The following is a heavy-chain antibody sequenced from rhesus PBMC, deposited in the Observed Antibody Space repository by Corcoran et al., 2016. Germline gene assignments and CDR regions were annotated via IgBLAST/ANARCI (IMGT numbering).Heavy chain of an antibody. Sequence: EVQLVQSGAEVKKPGASVKISCKASGYTFTDYYLHWVRQAPGKGLGWMGRVDPEDGEAIHAQKFQDRVTLTAETSTDTAYMELSSLRSEDTAVYYCATSLTGDRYFDYWGQGVLVTVSS. V-gene: IGHV1-111*02. CDR1: GYTFTDYY. J-gene: IGHJ4*01. CDR2: VDPEDGEA. D-gene: IGHD7-45*01. CDR3: ATSLTGDRYFDY.